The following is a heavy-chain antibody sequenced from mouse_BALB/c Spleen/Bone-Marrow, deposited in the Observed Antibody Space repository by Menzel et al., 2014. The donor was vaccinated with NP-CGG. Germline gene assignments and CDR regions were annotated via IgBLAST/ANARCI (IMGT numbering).Heavy chain of an antibody. V-gene: IGHV1-67*01. CDR2: ISTYSGNT. Sequence: VKLMESGPELVRPGVSVKISCKGSGYTFTDYAMHWVKQSHAKSLECIGVISTYSGNTNYNQKFKGKATMTVDKSSRAPYMELARLSPQDSASYYCARDYGSEKYIMEDWGQGTPVTVSS. CDR1: GYTFTDYA. D-gene: IGHD1-1*01. J-gene: IGHJ4*01. CDR3: ARDYGSEKYIMED.